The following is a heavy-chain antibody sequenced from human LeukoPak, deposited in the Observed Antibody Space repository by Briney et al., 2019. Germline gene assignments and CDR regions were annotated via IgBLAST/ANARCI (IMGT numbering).Heavy chain of an antibody. CDR1: GGSISSSSYY. CDR3: ARVGSLRSIDY. Sequence: IPSETLSLTCTVSGGSISSSSYYWGWIRQPPGKGLEWIGSIYYSGSTYYNPSLKSRVTISVDTSKNQFSLKLSSVTAADTAVYYCARVGSLRSIDYWGQGTLVTVSS. V-gene: IGHV4-39*07. CDR2: IYYSGST. J-gene: IGHJ4*02. D-gene: IGHD4-17*01.